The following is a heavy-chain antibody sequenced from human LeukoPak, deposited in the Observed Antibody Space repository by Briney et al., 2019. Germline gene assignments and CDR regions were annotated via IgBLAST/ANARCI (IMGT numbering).Heavy chain of an antibody. CDR3: AGQRCSGGSCYSGPRY. D-gene: IGHD2-15*01. CDR1: GGSISSSSYY. Sequence: PSETLSLTCTVSGGSISSSSYYWGWIRQPPGKGLEWIGSIYDSGSTYYNPSLRSRVTISVDTSKNQFSLRLSSVTAADTAVYFCAGQRCSGGSCYSGPRYWGQGTRVTVSS. CDR2: IYDSGST. J-gene: IGHJ4*02. V-gene: IGHV4-39*01.